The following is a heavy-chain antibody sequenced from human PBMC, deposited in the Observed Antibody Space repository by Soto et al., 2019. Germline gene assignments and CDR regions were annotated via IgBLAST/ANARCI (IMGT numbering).Heavy chain of an antibody. D-gene: IGHD4-4*01. V-gene: IGHV1-2*04. CDR1: GYTFTGYY. J-gene: IGHJ4*02. CDR3: VRDGGMATVPTLDFAY. CDR2: INPNSGGT. Sequence: GASVKVSCKASGYTFTGYYIHWVRQAPGQGLEWMGWINPNSGGTNYAQKFQGWVTMTRDTSISTAYMELSRLRSDDTAVYYCVRDGGMATVPTLDFAYWGQGTLVTVSS.